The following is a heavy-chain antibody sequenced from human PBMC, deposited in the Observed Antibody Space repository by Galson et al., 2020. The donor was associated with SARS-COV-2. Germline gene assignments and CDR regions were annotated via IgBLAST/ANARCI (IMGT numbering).Heavy chain of an antibody. CDR1: GYTFTSYE. D-gene: IGHD4-17*01. CDR3: ARSYDDFATWFDP. V-gene: IGHV1-8*01. Sequence: ASVKVSCKASGYTFTSYEINWVRQAPGQGLEWMGWMNPHSGNTGYAQKFQGRVTMTRTTSISTAYMELNSLTSEDTTVYYCARSYDDFATWFDPWGQGTLGTVS. J-gene: IGHJ5*02. CDR2: MNPHSGNT.